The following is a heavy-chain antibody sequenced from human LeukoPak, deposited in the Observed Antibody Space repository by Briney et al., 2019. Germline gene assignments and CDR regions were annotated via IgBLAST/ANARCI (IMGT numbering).Heavy chain of an antibody. D-gene: IGHD3-16*02. J-gene: IGHJ5*02. V-gene: IGHV4-59*01. CDR1: GDSISSYY. Sequence: SESLSLTWTVSGDSISSYYWSWIRQPPGKGLEWIGYIYYSGSTNYNPSLKSRVTISVDTSKNQFSLKLSSVTAADTAVYYCARGPLYYDYVWGSYRGQNWFDPWGQGTLVTVSS. CDR3: ARGPLYYDYVWGSYRGQNWFDP. CDR2: IYYSGST.